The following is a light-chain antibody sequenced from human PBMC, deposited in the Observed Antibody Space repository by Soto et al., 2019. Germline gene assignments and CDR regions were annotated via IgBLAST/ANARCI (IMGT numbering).Light chain of an antibody. V-gene: IGKV2-28*01. Sequence: DIVMTQSPLSLPVTPGEAASISCRSSQSLLHKNGNNYFNWYLQKPGQSPQLLIYMGFKRASGVPDRFSGSGSGTYFTLKISRVEAEDAGFYYCMQALQTPRTFGQGTKVEIK. J-gene: IGKJ1*01. CDR3: MQALQTPRT. CDR2: MGF. CDR1: QSLLHKNGNNY.